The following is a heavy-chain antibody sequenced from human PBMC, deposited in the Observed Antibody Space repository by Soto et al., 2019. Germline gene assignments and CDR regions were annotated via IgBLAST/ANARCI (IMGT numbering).Heavy chain of an antibody. V-gene: IGHV4-59*01. Sequence: SETLSLTCTVSGGSISSYFYIWVRQPPGKGLEWIGSVYYTGTTDYNPSLKSRVTISVDTSKTQFSLNLRSVTAADTAVYYCARDLAAVPRAFDYWGRGTLVT. CDR1: GGSISSYF. D-gene: IGHD6-13*01. CDR2: VYYTGTT. CDR3: ARDLAAVPRAFDY. J-gene: IGHJ4*02.